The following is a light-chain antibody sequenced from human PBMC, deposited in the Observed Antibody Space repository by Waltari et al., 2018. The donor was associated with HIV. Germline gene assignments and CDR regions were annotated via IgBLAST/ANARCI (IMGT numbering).Light chain of an antibody. V-gene: IGKV1-39*01. Sequence: DIPMTQSPSSLYASIGDSVTITCRTSQNIGSYLNWFQLKSDKAPKLLIYAASILQSGVPSRFSGSGSGTEFTLTINNLQPEDFATYFCQQTYGSPRTFGQGTKLDI. CDR2: AAS. CDR1: QNIGSY. CDR3: QQTYGSPRT. J-gene: IGKJ2*01.